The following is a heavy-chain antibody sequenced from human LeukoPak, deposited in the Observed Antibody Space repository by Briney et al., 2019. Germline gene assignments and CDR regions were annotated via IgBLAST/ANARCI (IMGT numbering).Heavy chain of an antibody. D-gene: IGHD1-14*01. Sequence: QPGGSLRLSCAASGFTFISYWMHWVRQAPGKGLEWVSLISANGGSTYYADSVKGRFTISRDNSKNSLYLQMNSLRTEDTALYYCANSRPRTIVTSFDYWGQGTLVTVSS. CDR3: ANSRPRTIVTSFDY. V-gene: IGHV3-43*02. CDR2: ISANGGST. J-gene: IGHJ4*02. CDR1: GFTFISYW.